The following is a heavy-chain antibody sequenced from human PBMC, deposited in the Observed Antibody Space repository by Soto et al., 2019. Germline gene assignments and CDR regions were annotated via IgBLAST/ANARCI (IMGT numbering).Heavy chain of an antibody. V-gene: IGHV3-66*04. D-gene: IGHD5-18*01. CDR1: GVTVSSNY. CDR2: IYSGGST. J-gene: IGHJ4*02. Sequence: EVQLVESGGGLVQPGGSLRLSCAASGVTVSSNYMSWVRQAPGKGLEWVSVIYSGGSTYYADSVKGRFTISRDNSKITLYLQMNSLRAEDTAVYYCARHGYNYGGGYFDYLGQGTLVTVSS. CDR3: ARHGYNYGGGYFDY.